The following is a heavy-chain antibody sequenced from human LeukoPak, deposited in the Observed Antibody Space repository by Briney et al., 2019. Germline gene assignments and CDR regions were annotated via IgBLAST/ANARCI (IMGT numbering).Heavy chain of an antibody. CDR3: AKAPTGIVGALEWFDS. J-gene: IGHJ5*01. CDR1: GFTFSSYA. D-gene: IGHD1-26*01. Sequence: GGSLRLSCAASGFTFSSYAMHWVRQAPGKGLEWVAVISYDGSNKYYADSAKGRFTISRDNSKNTLYLQMNSLRAEDTAVYYCAKAPTGIVGALEWFDSWGQGTLFTVSS. CDR2: ISYDGSNK. V-gene: IGHV3-30*04.